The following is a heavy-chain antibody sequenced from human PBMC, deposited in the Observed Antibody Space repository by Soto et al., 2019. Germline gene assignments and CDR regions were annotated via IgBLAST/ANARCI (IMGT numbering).Heavy chain of an antibody. Sequence: QVQLVESGGGVVQPGRSLRLSCPASGFTFSSYAMHWVRQAPGKGLEWVAVISYDGSNKYYTDSVKGRFTISRDNSKNTLYLQMNSLRAEDTAVYYCARSLWRDDYNWGYFDLWGRGTLVTVSS. CDR2: ISYDGSNK. D-gene: IGHD4-4*01. V-gene: IGHV3-30-3*01. CDR1: GFTFSSYA. J-gene: IGHJ2*01. CDR3: ARSLWRDDYNWGYFDL.